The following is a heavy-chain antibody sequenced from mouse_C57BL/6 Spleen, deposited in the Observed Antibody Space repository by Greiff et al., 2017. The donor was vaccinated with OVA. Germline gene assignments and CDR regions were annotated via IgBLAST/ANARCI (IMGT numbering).Heavy chain of an antibody. J-gene: IGHJ4*01. D-gene: IGHD2-4*01. V-gene: IGHV3-8*01. CDR2: ISYSGST. Sequence: EVQLVESGPGLAKPSQTLSLTCSVTGYSITSDYWNWIRKFPGNKLEYMGYISYSGSTYYNPSLKSRISITRDTSKNQYYLQLNSVTTEDTATDYCARGNDYDGYAMDYWGQGTSVTVSS. CDR1: GYSITSDY. CDR3: ARGNDYDGYAMDY.